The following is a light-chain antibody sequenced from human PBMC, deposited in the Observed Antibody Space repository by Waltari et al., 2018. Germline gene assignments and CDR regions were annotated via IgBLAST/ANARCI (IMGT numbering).Light chain of an antibody. V-gene: IGLV2-11*02. CDR3: CSDAPTYTLL. CDR1: SSHVGVFTS. Sequence: QSALTQPLSVSGSPGQPVTTSCTGPSSHVGVFTSVSWYQQPPGKAPKLMIYDVSKRTSGVPDRCSGSKSDNTASLTICGRQAEDEADYYCCSDAPTYTLLFGGGTKLTVL. J-gene: IGLJ3*02. CDR2: DVS.